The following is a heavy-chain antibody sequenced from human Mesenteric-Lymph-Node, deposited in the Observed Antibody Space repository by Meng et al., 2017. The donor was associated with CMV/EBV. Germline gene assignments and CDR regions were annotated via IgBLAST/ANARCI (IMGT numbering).Heavy chain of an antibody. D-gene: IGHD2-2*01. CDR2: ISYDGSNK. Sequence: GGSLRLSCAASGFTFSSYAMHWVRQAPGKGLEWVAVISYDGSNKYYADSVKGRFTISRDNSKNTLYLQMNSLRAEDTAVYYCVREGYCSSTSCDYYYYGMDVWGQGTTVTVSS. CDR1: GFTFSSYA. J-gene: IGHJ6*02. V-gene: IGHV3-30*04. CDR3: VREGYCSSTSCDYYYYGMDV.